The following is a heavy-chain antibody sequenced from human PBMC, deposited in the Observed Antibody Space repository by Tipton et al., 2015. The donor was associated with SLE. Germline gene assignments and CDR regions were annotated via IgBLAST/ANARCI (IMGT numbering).Heavy chain of an antibody. V-gene: IGHV4-30-2*01. D-gene: IGHD3-10*01. CDR3: ASSGSSGDDAFDI. CDR1: GGSISSGGYS. Sequence: LRLSCAVSGGSISSGGYSWSWIRQPPGKGLEWIGYIYHSGSTYYNPSLKSRVTISVDRSKNQFSLKLSSVTAADTAVYYCASSGSSGDDAFDIWGQGTMVTVSS. CDR2: IYHSGST. J-gene: IGHJ3*02.